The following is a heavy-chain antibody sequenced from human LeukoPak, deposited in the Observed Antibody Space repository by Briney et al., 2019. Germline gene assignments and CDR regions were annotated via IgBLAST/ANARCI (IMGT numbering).Heavy chain of an antibody. V-gene: IGHV1-69*01. Sequence: SVKVSCKASGGTFSSYAISWVRQAPGQGLEWMGGIIPIFGTANYAQKFQGRVTITADESTSTAYMELSSLRSEDTAVYYCARDLRYDSSGYYFHYYYGMDVWGQGTTVTVSS. CDR3: ARDLRYDSSGYYFHYYYGMDV. CDR1: GGTFSSYA. D-gene: IGHD3-22*01. CDR2: IIPIFGTA. J-gene: IGHJ6*02.